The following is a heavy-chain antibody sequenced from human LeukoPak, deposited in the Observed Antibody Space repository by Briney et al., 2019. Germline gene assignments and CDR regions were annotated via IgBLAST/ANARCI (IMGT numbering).Heavy chain of an antibody. J-gene: IGHJ4*02. CDR1: GGSISSYY. Sequence: SETLSLTCTVSGGSISSYYWSWIRQPPGKGLEWIGYIYYSGSTNYNPSLKSRVTISVDTSKNQFSLKLSSVTAADTAVYYCARAIHSGSYYGLDYWGQGTLVTVSS. CDR2: IYYSGST. V-gene: IGHV4-59*01. D-gene: IGHD1-26*01. CDR3: ARAIHSGSYYGLDY.